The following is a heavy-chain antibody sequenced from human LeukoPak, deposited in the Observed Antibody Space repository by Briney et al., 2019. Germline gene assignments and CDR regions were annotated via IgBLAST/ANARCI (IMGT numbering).Heavy chain of an antibody. J-gene: IGHJ4*02. Sequence: GAPVKVSCKASGYIFTGYYMHWVRQAPGQGLEWMGWINPNSGGTNYAQKFQGWVTMTRDTSISTAYMELSRLRSDDTAVYYCARGSRTDYYDSSGYYLTSGGFDYWGQGTLVTVSS. D-gene: IGHD3-22*01. V-gene: IGHV1-2*04. CDR2: INPNSGGT. CDR1: GYIFTGYY. CDR3: ARGSRTDYYDSSGYYLTSGGFDY.